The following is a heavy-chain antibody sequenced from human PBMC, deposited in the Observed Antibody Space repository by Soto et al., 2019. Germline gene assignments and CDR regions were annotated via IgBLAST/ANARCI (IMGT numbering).Heavy chain of an antibody. D-gene: IGHD3-10*01. J-gene: IGHJ5*02. CDR3: ARGQNYYGSGRVLVGLDP. CDR2: IYYSGST. Sequence: SETLSLTCTVSGGSVSSGSYYWSWIRQPPGKGLEWIGYIYYSGSTNYNPSLKSRVTISVDTSKNQFSLKLSSVTAADTAVYYCARGQNYYGSGRVLVGLDPWGQGTMVTVYS. CDR1: GGSVSSGSYY. V-gene: IGHV4-61*01.